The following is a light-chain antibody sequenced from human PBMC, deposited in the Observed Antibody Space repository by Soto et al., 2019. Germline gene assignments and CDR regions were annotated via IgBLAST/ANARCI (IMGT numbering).Light chain of an antibody. Sequence: EIVLTQSPGTLSLSPGERATLSCRASQRISSSYLSWYQKKPGQAPRLLIYGASSRATGIPDRFSGSGSGTDFTLTISRLEPEDFVVYYCQQYGSSLLTFGGGTKVEIK. CDR2: GAS. J-gene: IGKJ4*01. V-gene: IGKV3-20*01. CDR3: QQYGSSLLT. CDR1: QRISSSY.